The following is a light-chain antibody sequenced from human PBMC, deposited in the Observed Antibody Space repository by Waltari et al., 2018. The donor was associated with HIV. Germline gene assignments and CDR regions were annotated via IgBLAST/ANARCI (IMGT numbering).Light chain of an antibody. CDR3: SAHAGSKVV. Sequence: QSALTQPPSASGSPGQSVTLSCTGISSDVGGYNYVSWHQQHPGKAPKRMVYDVHKRPSGGPDRVACSKSGNTASLTVSGIQPEDEADYYCSAHAGSKVVFGGGTRLTVL. CDR1: SSDVGGYNY. V-gene: IGLV2-8*01. J-gene: IGLJ2*01. CDR2: DVH.